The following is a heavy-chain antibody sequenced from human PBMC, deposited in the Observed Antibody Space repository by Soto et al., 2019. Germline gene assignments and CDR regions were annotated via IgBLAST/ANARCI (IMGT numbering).Heavy chain of an antibody. J-gene: IGHJ4*02. V-gene: IGHV5-51*01. D-gene: IGHD6-19*01. CDR2: IYPGDSDT. CDR1: GYSFTSYW. CDR3: ARPLAGTSDSFDY. Sequence: PGESLKISCKGSGYSFTSYWIGWGRQMPGKGLEWMGIIYPGDSDTRYSPSFQGQVTIPADKSLSTDYLQWSSLKDSDTAMYYCARPLAGTSDSFDYWGQGTLVTVSS.